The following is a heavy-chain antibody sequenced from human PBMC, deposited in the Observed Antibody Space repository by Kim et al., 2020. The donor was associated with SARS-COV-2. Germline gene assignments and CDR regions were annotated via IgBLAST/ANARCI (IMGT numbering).Heavy chain of an antibody. CDR3: ARDSYDILTGYSLPFDY. D-gene: IGHD3-9*01. V-gene: IGHV2-70*11. Sequence: SGPTLVNPTQTLTLTCTFSGFSLSTSGMCVSWIRQPPGKALEWLARIDWDDDKYYSTSLKTRLTISKDTSKNQVVLTMTNMDPVDTATYYCARDSYDILTGYSLPFDYWGQGTLVTVSS. CDR2: IDWDDDK. J-gene: IGHJ4*02. CDR1: GFSLSTSGMC.